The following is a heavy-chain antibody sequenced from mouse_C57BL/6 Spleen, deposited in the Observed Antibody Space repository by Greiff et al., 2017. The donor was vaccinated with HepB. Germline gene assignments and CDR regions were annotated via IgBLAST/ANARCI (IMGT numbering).Heavy chain of an antibody. Sequence: VQLQHSGPELVKPGASVKISCKASGYAFSSSWMNWVKQRPGKGLEWIGRIYPGDGDTNYNGKFKGKATLTADKSSSTAYMQLSSLTSEDSAVYFWARRAAQATAWFAYWGQGTLVTVSA. V-gene: IGHV1-82*01. CDR1: GYAFSSSW. CDR3: ARRAAQATAWFAY. CDR2: IYPGDGDT. D-gene: IGHD3-2*02. J-gene: IGHJ3*01.